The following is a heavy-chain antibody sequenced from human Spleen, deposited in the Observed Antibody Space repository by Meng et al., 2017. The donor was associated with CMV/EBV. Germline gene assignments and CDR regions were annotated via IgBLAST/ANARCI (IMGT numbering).Heavy chain of an antibody. D-gene: IGHD1-1*01. J-gene: IGHJ6*02. CDR2: IYSGGST. V-gene: IGHV3-53*01. Sequence: SGFTVSSNYMRWVRQAPGKGLEWVSVIYSGGSTYYADSVKGRFTISRDISKNTLYLQMDSLRAEDTAVYYCARGSLDGYYYYGMDVWGQGTTVTVSS. CDR1: GFTVSSNY. CDR3: ARGSLDGYYYYGMDV.